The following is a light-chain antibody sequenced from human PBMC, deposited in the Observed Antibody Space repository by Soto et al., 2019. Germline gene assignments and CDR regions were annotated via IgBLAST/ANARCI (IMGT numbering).Light chain of an antibody. CDR1: QSLVSCDGNTY. Sequence: DVVMTQSPLSLTVTLGQPASISCRSSQSLVSCDGNTYLNWFQHMPVQSPRRLIYKLFNRGPGVPVRFSGSGSGTGFSLNISRVEAEDVGFYYWTQGTLWLWTFGQGTRVDIQ. V-gene: IGKV2-30*01. CDR2: KLF. J-gene: IGKJ1*01. CDR3: TQGTLWLWT.